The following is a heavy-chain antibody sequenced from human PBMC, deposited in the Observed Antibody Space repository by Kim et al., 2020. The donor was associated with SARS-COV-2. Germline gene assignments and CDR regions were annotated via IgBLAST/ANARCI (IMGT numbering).Heavy chain of an antibody. Sequence: INDGGVRTHYADSVKGRFTIYRDNSKNTLFLHMNSLRADDTAVYYCEASDYWGQVSLVTVSS. CDR3: EASDY. J-gene: IGHJ4*02. V-gene: IGHV3-23*01. CDR2: INDGGVRT.